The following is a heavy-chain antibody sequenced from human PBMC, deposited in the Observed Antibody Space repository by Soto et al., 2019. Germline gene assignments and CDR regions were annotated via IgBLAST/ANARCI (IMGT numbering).Heavy chain of an antibody. CDR3: ARDYCSSTSCYNPDY. J-gene: IGHJ4*02. V-gene: IGHV1-18*01. CDR2: ISAYNDNT. D-gene: IGHD2-2*02. Sequence: GASVKLSCKASGYTFTSYGISWVRQAPGQGLEWMGWISAYNDNTNYAQKLQGRVAMTADTSQSTAYMELRSLTSDDTAVYYCARDYCSSTSCYNPDYWGQGTLVTVSS. CDR1: GYTFTSYG.